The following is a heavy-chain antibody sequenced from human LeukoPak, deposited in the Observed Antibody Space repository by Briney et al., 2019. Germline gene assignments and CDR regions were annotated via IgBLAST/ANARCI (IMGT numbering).Heavy chain of an antibody. V-gene: IGHV4-38-2*02. CDR2: IYHSGST. J-gene: IGHJ4*02. CDR3: AEEGHY. CDR1: GYSISSGYY. Sequence: SETLSLTCTVSGYSISSGYYWGWIRQPPGKGLEWIGNIYHSGSTYCNPSLKSRVTISVDTSKNQFSLKLSSVTAADTAVYYCAEEGHYWGQGTLVTVSS.